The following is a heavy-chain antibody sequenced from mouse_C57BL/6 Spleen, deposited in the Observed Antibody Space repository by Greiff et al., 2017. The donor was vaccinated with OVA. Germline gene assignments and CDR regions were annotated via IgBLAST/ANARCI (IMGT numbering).Heavy chain of an antibody. J-gene: IGHJ2*01. CDR2: ISSGGSYT. V-gene: IGHV5-6*01. Sequence: EVQGVESGGDLVKPGGSLKLSCAASGFTFSSYCMSWVRQTPDKRLEWVAPISSGGSYTYYPDSVKGRCTISRDNAKNTLYLQMSSLKSEDTTMYYCASLFDYWGQGTTLTVSS. CDR1: GFTFSSYC. CDR3: ASLFDY.